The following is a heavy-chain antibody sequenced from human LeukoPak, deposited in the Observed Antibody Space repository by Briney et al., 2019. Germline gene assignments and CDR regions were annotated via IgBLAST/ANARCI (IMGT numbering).Heavy chain of an antibody. CDR1: GFTFSSYA. CDR2: ISYDGSNK. D-gene: IGHD6-6*01. CDR3: ARDLIIAARDAFDI. Sequence: PGGSLRLSCAASGFTFSSYAMHWVRQAPGKGLEWVAVISYDGSNKYYADSVKGRFTISRDNSKNTLYLQMNSLRAEDTAVYYCARDLIIAARDAFDIWGQGTMVTVSS. J-gene: IGHJ3*02. V-gene: IGHV3-30*04.